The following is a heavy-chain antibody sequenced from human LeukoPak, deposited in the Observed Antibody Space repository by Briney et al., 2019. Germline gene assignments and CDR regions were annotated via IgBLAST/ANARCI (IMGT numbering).Heavy chain of an antibody. CDR1: GFTFGTFW. D-gene: IGHD6-13*01. Sequence: PGGSLRLSCAASGFTFGTFWMHWVRQAPGKGLVWVSRINTDGSDTTYADSVKGRFTISRDNAKNTLYLVMNSLRAEDTAVYYCAKSPLRGSSWYVSDYWGQGTLVTVSS. CDR3: AKSPLRGSSWYVSDY. CDR2: INTDGSDT. V-gene: IGHV3-74*01. J-gene: IGHJ4*02.